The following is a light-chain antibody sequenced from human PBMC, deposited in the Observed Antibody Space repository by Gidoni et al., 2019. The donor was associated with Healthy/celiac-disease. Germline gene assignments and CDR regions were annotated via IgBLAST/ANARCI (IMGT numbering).Light chain of an antibody. Sequence: IVLPQSPGTLSVSPGERATLSCRASQSVSSIYLAWYQQKPVQTPRLLIYGASSRAPGLPDRSSGSGVGTDFTFTISRLEPEEFAVYYCKQYGSSPRTTFGGXNKVEIK. CDR1: QSVSSIY. V-gene: IGKV3-20*01. CDR2: GAS. J-gene: IGKJ4*01. CDR3: KQYGSSPRTT.